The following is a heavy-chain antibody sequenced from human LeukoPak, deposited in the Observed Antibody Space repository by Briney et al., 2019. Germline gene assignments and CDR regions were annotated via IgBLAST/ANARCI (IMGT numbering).Heavy chain of an antibody. Sequence: TGGSLRLSCAASGFTFDDYAMHWVRQAPGKGLEWGSGMSLNSGSTGYADSVKGRFTISRDNAKNSLYLQMNSLRAEDTALYYCAKDTAGYYHDAFDIWGQGTMVTVSS. J-gene: IGHJ3*02. V-gene: IGHV3-9*01. CDR1: GFTFDDYA. CDR2: MSLNSGST. D-gene: IGHD3-22*01. CDR3: AKDTAGYYHDAFDI.